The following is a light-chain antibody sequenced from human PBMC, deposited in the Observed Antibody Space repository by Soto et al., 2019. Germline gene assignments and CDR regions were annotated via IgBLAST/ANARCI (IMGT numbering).Light chain of an antibody. J-gene: IGKJ4*01. Sequence: EIVLTQSPGTLSLSPGERATLSCRASQSVSGSYLAWYQQKPGQAPKLLIYDTSSRATGIPDRFSGSGSGTDFTLTISRLEPEDFAVYNCQQYGSSPLTFGGGTKVDIK. CDR3: QQYGSSPLT. CDR1: QSVSGSY. CDR2: DTS. V-gene: IGKV3-20*01.